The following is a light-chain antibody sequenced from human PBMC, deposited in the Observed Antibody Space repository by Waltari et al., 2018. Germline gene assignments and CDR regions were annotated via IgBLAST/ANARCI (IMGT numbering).Light chain of an antibody. J-gene: IGLJ2*01. Sequence: SSELTQDPAVSVALGQTVRITCQGDSLRSYYASWYQKKPGQAPVLVIYGKNNRPSGIPDRFSGSSSGNTASLTITGAQAEDEADYYCNSRDSSGNHRGVFGGGTKLTVL. CDR1: SLRSYY. CDR2: GKN. CDR3: NSRDSSGNHRGV. V-gene: IGLV3-19*01.